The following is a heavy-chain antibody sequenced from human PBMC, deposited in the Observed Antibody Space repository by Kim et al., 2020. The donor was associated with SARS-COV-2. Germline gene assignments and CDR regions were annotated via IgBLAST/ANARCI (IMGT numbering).Heavy chain of an antibody. CDR2: IYYSGST. D-gene: IGHD3-9*01. V-gene: IGHV4-59*08. Sequence: SETLFLTCTVSGGSISSYYWSWIRQPPGKGLEWIGYIYYSGSTNYNPSLKSRVTISVDTSKNQFSLKLSSVTAADTAVYYCARINYDILTGYSTPFFDYWGQGTLVTVSS. CDR3: ARINYDILTGYSTPFFDY. CDR1: GGSISSYY. J-gene: IGHJ4*02.